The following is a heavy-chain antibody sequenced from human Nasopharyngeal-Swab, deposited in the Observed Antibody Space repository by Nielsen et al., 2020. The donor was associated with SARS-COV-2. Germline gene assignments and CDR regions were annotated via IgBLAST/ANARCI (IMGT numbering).Heavy chain of an antibody. CDR3: ARDFGSYYDSSGYYRDY. D-gene: IGHD3-22*01. CDR2: IWYDGSNK. Sequence: GESLKISCAASGFTFSSYGMHWVRQAPGKGLEWVAVIWYDGSNKYYADSVKGRLTISRDNSKNTLYLQMNSLRAEDTAVYYCARDFGSYYDSSGYYRDYWGQGTLVTVSS. J-gene: IGHJ4*02. V-gene: IGHV3-33*01. CDR1: GFTFSSYG.